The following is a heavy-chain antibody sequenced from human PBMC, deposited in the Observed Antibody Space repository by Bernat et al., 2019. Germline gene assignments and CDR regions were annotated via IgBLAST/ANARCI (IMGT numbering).Heavy chain of an antibody. CDR1: GGSFSGYY. D-gene: IGHD3-22*01. J-gene: IGHJ3*02. CDR3: ARDLHYYDSSGYWRAFDI. V-gene: IGHV4-34*01. CDR2: INHSGST. Sequence: QVQLQQWGAGLLKPSETLSLTCADYGGSFSGYYWSWIRQPPGKGLEWIGEINHSGSTNYNPSLKSRVTISVDTSKNQFSLELSSVTAADTAVYYCARDLHYYDSSGYWRAFDIWGQGTMVTVSS.